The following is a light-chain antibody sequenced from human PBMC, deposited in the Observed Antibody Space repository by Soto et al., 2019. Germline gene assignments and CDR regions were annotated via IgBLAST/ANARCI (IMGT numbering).Light chain of an antibody. J-gene: IGKJ1*01. CDR1: QSVSSN. CDR3: QQYGSPPWT. CDR2: GAS. Sequence: IVMTQSPATQSVSPGERATLSCRSSQSVSSNLAWYQQKPGQAPRLLIYGASSRATGIPDRFSGSGSGTDFTLTISRLEPEDFAVYYCQQYGSPPWTFGQGTKVDI. V-gene: IGKV3-20*01.